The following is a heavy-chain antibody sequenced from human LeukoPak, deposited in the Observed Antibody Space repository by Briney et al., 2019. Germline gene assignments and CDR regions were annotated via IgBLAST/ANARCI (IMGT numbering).Heavy chain of an antibody. CDR1: GFTFSSYW. CDR3: AATYYYGSGSGGGFDY. V-gene: IGHV3-7*01. CDR2: IKQDGSGK. D-gene: IGHD3-10*01. J-gene: IGHJ4*02. Sequence: GGSLRLSCAAPGFTFSSYWMSWVRQAPGKGLEWVANIKQDGSGKYYVDSVKGRFTISRDNAKNSLYLQMNSLRAEDTAVYYCAATYYYGSGSGGGFDYWGQGTLVTVSS.